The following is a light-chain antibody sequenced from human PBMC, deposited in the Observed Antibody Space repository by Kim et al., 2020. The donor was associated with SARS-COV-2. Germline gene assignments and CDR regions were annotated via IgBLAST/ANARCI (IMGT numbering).Light chain of an antibody. CDR1: QTVSSSY. J-gene: IGKJ2*01. CDR3: QQYGSSPPST. CDR2: GAS. Sequence: SPGEKATLSCRASQTVSSSYLAWYQQTPGQAPRLLIFGASSRATGIPDRFSGSGSGTDFTITISRLEPEDFAVYYCQQYGSSPPSTFGQGTKLEI. V-gene: IGKV3-20*01.